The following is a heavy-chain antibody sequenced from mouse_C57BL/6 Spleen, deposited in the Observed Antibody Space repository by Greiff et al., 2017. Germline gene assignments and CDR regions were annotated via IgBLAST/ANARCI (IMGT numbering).Heavy chain of an antibody. V-gene: IGHV1-15*01. D-gene: IGHD1-1*02. CDR3: ARSDYVGGSYAYLDD. J-gene: IGHJ2*01. CDR1: GYPFTDYE. CDR2: IVPETGGA. Sequence: QVQLQQSGAELVSPGASVTLSCKASGYPFTDYEMHWVKQTPVHGLEWIGAIVPETGGAAYNQKFTGKAILTAEKSSSTAYMELRSLTSGDSAVYYCARSDYVGGSYAYLDDWGQGSTLTGAS.